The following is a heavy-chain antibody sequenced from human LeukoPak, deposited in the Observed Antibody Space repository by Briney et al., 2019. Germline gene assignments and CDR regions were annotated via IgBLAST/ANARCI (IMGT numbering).Heavy chain of an antibody. CDR1: GGSISSGDYY. D-gene: IGHD2-2*01. CDR2: TYYSGST. CDR3: ARGVVVVPAVYYYGMDV. V-gene: IGHV4-30-4*01. Sequence: PSQTLSLTCTVSGGSISSGDYYWSWIRQPPGKGLEWIGYTYYSGSTYYNPSLKSRVTISVDTSKNQFSLKLSSVTAADTAVYYCARGVVVVPAVYYYGMDVWGQGTTVTVSS. J-gene: IGHJ6*02.